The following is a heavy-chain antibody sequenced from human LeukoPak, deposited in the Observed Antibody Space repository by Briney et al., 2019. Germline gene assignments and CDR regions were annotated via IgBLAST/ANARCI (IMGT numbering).Heavy chain of an antibody. D-gene: IGHD4-11*01. V-gene: IGHV4-34*01. CDR1: GGSFSGYY. J-gene: IGHJ6*03. Sequence: SETLSLTCAVYGGSFSGYYWSWIRQPPGKGLEWIGEINHSGSTNYNPSLKSRVTISVDTSKNQFSLKLSSVTAADTAVYYCASLQQSHYYYYYYMDVWGKGTTVTVSS. CDR3: ASLQQSHYYYYYYMDV. CDR2: INHSGST.